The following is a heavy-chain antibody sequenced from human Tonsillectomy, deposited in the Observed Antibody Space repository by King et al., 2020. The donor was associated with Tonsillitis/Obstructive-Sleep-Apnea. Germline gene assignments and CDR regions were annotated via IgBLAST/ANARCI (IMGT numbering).Heavy chain of an antibody. J-gene: IGHJ4*02. V-gene: IGHV3-30*01. D-gene: IGHD1-7*01. CDR1: GFTFSSYA. Sequence: QLVQSGGGVVQPGRSLRLSCAASGFTFSSYAMHWVRQAPGKGLEWVAVISYDGSNKYYADSVKGRFTISRDNSKNTLYLQMNSLRAEDTAEYYCARDRLELGYYFDYWGQGTLVTVSS. CDR3: ARDRLELGYYFDY. CDR2: ISYDGSNK.